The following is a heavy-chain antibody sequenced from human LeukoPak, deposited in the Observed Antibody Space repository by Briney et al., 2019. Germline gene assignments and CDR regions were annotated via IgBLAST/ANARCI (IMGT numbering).Heavy chain of an antibody. V-gene: IGHV3-33*01. Sequence: GGSLRLSCAASGFTFSSYGMHWVRQAPGKGLEWVAVIWYDGSNKYYADSVKGRFTISRDNSKNTLYLQMNSLRAEDTAVYYCAGEYCSSTSCYGLAEGGTGGIDVWGKGTTVTVSS. CDR3: AGEYCSSTSCYGLAEGGTGGIDV. D-gene: IGHD2-2*01. CDR2: IWYDGSNK. CDR1: GFTFSSYG. J-gene: IGHJ6*04.